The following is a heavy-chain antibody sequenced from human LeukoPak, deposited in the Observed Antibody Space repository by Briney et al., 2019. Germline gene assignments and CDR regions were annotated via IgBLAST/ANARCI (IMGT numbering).Heavy chain of an antibody. J-gene: IGHJ6*02. CDR1: GFTFSDYW. V-gene: IGHV3-74*01. D-gene: IGHD6-13*01. Sequence: GGSLRLSCAASGFTFSDYWMHWVRQAPGKGLVWVSRINSDGTSTTYADSVKGRFTISRDNAKNTVYLQMNSLRAEDTAVYYCARGPLAAAKSGLDVWGQGTTVTVSS. CDR3: ARGPLAAAKSGLDV. CDR2: INSDGTST.